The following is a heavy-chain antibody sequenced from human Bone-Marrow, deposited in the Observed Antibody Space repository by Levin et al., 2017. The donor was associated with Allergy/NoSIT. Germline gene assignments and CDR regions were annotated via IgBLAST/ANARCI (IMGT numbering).Heavy chain of an antibody. CDR1: GFTFSSYA. Sequence: LSLTCAASGFTFSSYAMHWVRQAPGKGLEWVAVISYDGSNKYYADSVKGRFTISRDNSKNTLYLQMNSLRAEDTAVYYCAYGDYDYWGQGTLVTVSS. V-gene: IGHV3-30-3*01. D-gene: IGHD4-17*01. CDR3: AYGDYDY. J-gene: IGHJ4*02. CDR2: ISYDGSNK.